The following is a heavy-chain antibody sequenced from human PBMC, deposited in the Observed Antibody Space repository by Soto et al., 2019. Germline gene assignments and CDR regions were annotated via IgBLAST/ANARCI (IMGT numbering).Heavy chain of an antibody. Sequence: GGSLRLSCAASGFSFSDYVMHWVRQAPGKGLEWVSSISYSSNYIYYADSVKGRFTISRDNAKNSLFLQMNSLRAEDTAIYNCARDRGIAAHYYYYHGPDVWGQGTTVTVSS. CDR3: ARDRGIAAHYYYYHGPDV. D-gene: IGHD6-6*01. CDR2: ISYSSNYI. J-gene: IGHJ6*02. CDR1: GFSFSDYV. V-gene: IGHV3-21*01.